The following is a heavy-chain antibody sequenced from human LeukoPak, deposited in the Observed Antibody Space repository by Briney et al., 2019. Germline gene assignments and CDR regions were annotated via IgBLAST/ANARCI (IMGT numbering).Heavy chain of an antibody. J-gene: IGHJ4*02. V-gene: IGHV4-34*01. CDR2: INQSGNI. Sequence: PSGNLFPTCAGFDGSFSAFYWGWVRQPPGEGVEWIGEINQSGNIDYNPSLKSRVTISLDTSNNQFSLRLSSVTAADTAIYYCANYRSYKLPFEYCDQGTLVTVSS. D-gene: IGHD1-26*01. CDR3: ANYRSYKLPFEY. CDR1: DGSFSAFY.